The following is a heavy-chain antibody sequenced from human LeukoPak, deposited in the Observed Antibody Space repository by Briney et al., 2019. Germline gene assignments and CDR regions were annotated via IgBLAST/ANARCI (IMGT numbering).Heavy chain of an antibody. CDR3: AKGPGRDYYDSSGYYYLDY. D-gene: IGHD3-22*01. V-gene: IGHV3-30*02. CDR1: GFTFSSYG. J-gene: IGHJ4*02. CDR2: IRYDGSNK. Sequence: PGGSLRLSCAASGFTFSSYGMHWVRQAPGKGLEWVAFIRYDGSNKCYADSVKGRFTISRDNSKNTLYLQMNSLRAEDTAVYYCAKGPGRDYYDSSGYYYLDYWGQGTLVTVSS.